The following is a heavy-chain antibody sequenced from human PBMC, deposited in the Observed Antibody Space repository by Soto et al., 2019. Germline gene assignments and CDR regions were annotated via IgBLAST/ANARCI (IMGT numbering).Heavy chain of an antibody. CDR1: GFTFSSYA. J-gene: IGHJ4*02. D-gene: IGHD2-15*01. Sequence: GGSLRLSCAASGFTFSSYAMHWVRQAPGKGLEWVAVISYDGSNKYYADSVKGRFTISRDNSKNTLYLQMNSLRAEDTAVYYCAREATLPWCSGGSCHGAFDYWGQGTLVTVSS. CDR3: AREATLPWCSGGSCHGAFDY. V-gene: IGHV3-30*04. CDR2: ISYDGSNK.